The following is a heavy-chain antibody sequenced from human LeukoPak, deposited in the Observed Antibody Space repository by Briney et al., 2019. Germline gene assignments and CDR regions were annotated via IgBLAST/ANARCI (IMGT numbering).Heavy chain of an antibody. CDR3: ARDRRYCSGGSCYFDYFFDY. Sequence: GGSLRLSCAASGFTFNSYAVHWVRQAPGKGLEWVAVISYDGSINFYTASVKGRFTISRDNSKNTLYLQMNSLRIDDTALYFCARDRRYCSGGSCYFDYFFDYWGQGTLVTVPS. V-gene: IGHV3-30*04. CDR1: GFTFNSYA. D-gene: IGHD2-15*01. J-gene: IGHJ4*02. CDR2: ISYDGSIN.